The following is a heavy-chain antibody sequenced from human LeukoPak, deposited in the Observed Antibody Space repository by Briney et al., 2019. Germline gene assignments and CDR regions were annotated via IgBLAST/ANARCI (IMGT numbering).Heavy chain of an antibody. V-gene: IGHV4-34*01. CDR1: GGSFSGYY. J-gene: IGHJ4*02. CDR3: ARTHYDILTGYVDY. Sequence: PSETLSLTCAVYGGSFSGYYWSWIRQPPGKGLEWIGEINHSGSTNYNPSLKSRVTMSVDTSKNQFSLKLSSVTAADTAVYYCARTHYDILTGYVDYWGQGTLVTVSS. CDR2: INHSGST. D-gene: IGHD3-9*01.